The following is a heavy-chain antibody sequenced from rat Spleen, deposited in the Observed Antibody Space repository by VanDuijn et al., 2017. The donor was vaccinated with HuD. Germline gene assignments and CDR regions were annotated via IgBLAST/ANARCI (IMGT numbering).Heavy chain of an antibody. CDR1: GFTFSDYA. Sequence: EVQLVESGGGLVQPGNSLKLSCAASGFTFSDYAMAWVRRSPKKGLEWVAIIIYNGSGTYYRDSVKGQFTISRDNAKSTLYLQMDSLRSEDTATYYCATPTPGIPFAYWGQGTLVTVSS. CDR3: ATPTPGIPFAY. V-gene: IGHV5S10*01. D-gene: IGHD1-4*01. CDR2: IIYNGSGT. J-gene: IGHJ3*01.